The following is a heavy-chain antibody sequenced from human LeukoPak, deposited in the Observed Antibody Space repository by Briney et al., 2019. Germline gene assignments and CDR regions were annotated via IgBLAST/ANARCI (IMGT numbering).Heavy chain of an antibody. CDR1: GFTLRSYW. CDR2: IKQDGSEI. J-gene: IGHJ5*02. V-gene: IGHV3-7*01. D-gene: IGHD1-26*01. Sequence: HTGGSLRLSCAASGFTLRSYWMTWVRQAPGKGLEWVANIKQDGSEIHYVDSVKGRFTISRDNAKNTLYLQMNSLRAEDTAVYYCARDIGATNWFDPWGQGTLVTVSS. CDR3: ARDIGATNWFDP.